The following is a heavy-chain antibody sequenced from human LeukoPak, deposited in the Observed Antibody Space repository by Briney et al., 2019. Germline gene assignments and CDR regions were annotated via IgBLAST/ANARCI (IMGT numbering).Heavy chain of an antibody. D-gene: IGHD1-26*01. V-gene: IGHV4-30-2*01. CDR1: GGSISSGGYY. Sequence: KPSETLSLTCTVSGGSISSGGYYWSWIRQPPGKGLEWIGYIYHSGSTYYNPSLKSRVTISVDRSKNQFSLRLSSVTAADTAVYYCARVDGGSYAQNFDYWGQGTLVTVSS. CDR3: ARVDGGSYAQNFDY. CDR2: IYHSGST. J-gene: IGHJ4*02.